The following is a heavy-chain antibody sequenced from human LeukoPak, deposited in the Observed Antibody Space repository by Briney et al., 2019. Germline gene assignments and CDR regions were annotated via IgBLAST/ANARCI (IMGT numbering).Heavy chain of an antibody. D-gene: IGHD2-21*01. CDR2: IKEDGSEK. CDR1: GFTFSNYW. Sequence: PGGSLRLSCAASGFTFSNYWMSWVRQAPEKGLEWVANIKEDGSEKYYVESVEGRFTISRDNAKTSLYLQMISLRAEDTAFYYCAKDIPPDYWGQGTLVTVSS. V-gene: IGHV3-7*03. CDR3: AKDIPPDY. J-gene: IGHJ4*02.